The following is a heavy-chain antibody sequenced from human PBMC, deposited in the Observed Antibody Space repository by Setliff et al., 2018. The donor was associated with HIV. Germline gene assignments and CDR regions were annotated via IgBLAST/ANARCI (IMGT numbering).Heavy chain of an antibody. CDR2: INSYNGNT. CDR3: SRSGVPPYYYYGRDV. Sequence: ASVKVSCKASGYTFTTYGVNWVPQAPGQGLEWMGWINSYNGNTKFAQKFQGRVTMTTDTSTTTAFMELRRLKADDTGIYYCSRSGVPPYYYYGRDVWGQGTTVTVSS. V-gene: IGHV1-18*04. J-gene: IGHJ6*02. CDR1: GYTFTTYG. D-gene: IGHD3-10*01.